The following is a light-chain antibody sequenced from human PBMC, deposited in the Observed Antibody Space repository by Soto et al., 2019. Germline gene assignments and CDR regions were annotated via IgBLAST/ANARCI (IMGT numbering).Light chain of an antibody. J-gene: IGKJ1*01. CDR1: QGITND. Sequence: AIQMTQSPSSLSASVGHRVTITCRARQGITNDLGWYQQKPGKAPKLLIYAASSLQSGVPSRFSGSGSGTDFTLTISSLQPEDFATYYCLQDYNYPPTFGQGTKVEIK. CDR2: AAS. CDR3: LQDYNYPPT. V-gene: IGKV1-6*01.